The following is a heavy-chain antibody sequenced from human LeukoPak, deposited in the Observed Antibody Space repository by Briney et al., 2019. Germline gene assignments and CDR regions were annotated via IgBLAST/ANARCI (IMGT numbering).Heavy chain of an antibody. D-gene: IGHD1-1*01. CDR2: YYTCANT. Sequence: SETLSLTCNVSAASISRLYWSWIRQPDGKGLEWIGRYYTCANTNYSSSFKSGATTSIDRSKNQFSLNLPSVTAPDTTDYYCARDRIWNDAGNDPFAIWGQGTMVTVSS. CDR1: AASISRLY. J-gene: IGHJ3*02. CDR3: ARDRIWNDAGNDPFAI. V-gene: IGHV4-4*07.